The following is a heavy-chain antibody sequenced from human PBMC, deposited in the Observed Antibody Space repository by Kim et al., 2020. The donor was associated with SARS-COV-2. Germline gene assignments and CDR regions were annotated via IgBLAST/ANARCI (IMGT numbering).Heavy chain of an antibody. V-gene: IGHV4-59*09. Sequence: NYNPALTSRVTISVDTSKNQFALRLSSVTAADTAVYYCGRGGLHGDYFDYWGQGTLVTVSS. D-gene: IGHD4-17*01. J-gene: IGHJ4*02. CDR3: GRGGLHGDYFDY.